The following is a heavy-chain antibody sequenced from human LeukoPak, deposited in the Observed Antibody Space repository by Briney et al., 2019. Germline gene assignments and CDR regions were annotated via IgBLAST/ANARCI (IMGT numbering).Heavy chain of an antibody. D-gene: IGHD6-13*01. CDR1: GFSFSSYW. V-gene: IGHV3-7*01. CDR2: IKQDGSEK. Sequence: PGGSLRLSCAASGFSFSSYWMSWVRQAPGKGLEWVANIKQDGSEKYYVDSVKGRFTISRDNAKNSLYLQMNSLRVEDTAVYYSARGARQQLHYWGQGILVTVSS. J-gene: IGHJ4*02. CDR3: ARGARQQLHY.